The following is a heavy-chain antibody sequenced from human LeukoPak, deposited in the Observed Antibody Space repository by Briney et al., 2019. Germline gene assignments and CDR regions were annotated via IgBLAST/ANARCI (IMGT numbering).Heavy chain of an antibody. J-gene: IGHJ4*02. CDR2: ISAYNGNT. CDR3: ARGKITMIVDGSFDY. CDR1: GYTFTSYG. Sequence: ASVKVSCKASGYTFTSYGISLVRQAPGPGLEWMGWISAYNGNTNYAQKLQGRVTMTTDTSTSAAYMELRSLRSDDTAVYYCARGKITMIVDGSFDYWGQGTLVTVSS. V-gene: IGHV1-18*01. D-gene: IGHD3-22*01.